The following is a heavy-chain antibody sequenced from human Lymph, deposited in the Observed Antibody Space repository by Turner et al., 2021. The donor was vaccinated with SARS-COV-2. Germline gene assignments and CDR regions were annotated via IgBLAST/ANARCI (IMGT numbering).Heavy chain of an antibody. CDR2: ISSGSAHI. Sequence: EVQLVESGGGLVKPGGSLSPSCAASGFPFDSYSMNWVRQAPGKGLEWVSSISSGSAHIFYAESVKGRFTISRDNAKKSLYLQMNSLKVEDTAVYYCARGRGSWYAGDYWGQGALVTVSS. CDR3: ARGRGSWYAGDY. CDR1: GFPFDSYS. V-gene: IGHV3-21*01. J-gene: IGHJ4*02. D-gene: IGHD6-13*01.